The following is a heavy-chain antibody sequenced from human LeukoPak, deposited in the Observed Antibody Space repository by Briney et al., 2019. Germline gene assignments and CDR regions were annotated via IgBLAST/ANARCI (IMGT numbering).Heavy chain of an antibody. CDR2: ISSSSSYI. V-gene: IGHV3-21*01. CDR1: GFTFSSYS. CDR3: ARDRDLYSSHPDV. D-gene: IGHD6-13*01. J-gene: IGHJ6*02. Sequence: GGSLRLSCAASGFTFSSYSVNWVRQAPGKGLEWVSSISSSSSYIYYADSVKGRFTISRDNAKNSLYLQMNSLRAEDTAVYYCARDRDLYSSHPDVWGQGTTVTVSS.